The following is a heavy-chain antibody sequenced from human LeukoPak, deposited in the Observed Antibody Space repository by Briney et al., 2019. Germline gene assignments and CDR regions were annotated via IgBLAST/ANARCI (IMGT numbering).Heavy chain of an antibody. Sequence: PSETLSLTCAVSGGSISSSNWWSWVRQPPGKGLEWIGEINHSGSTNYNPSLKSRVTISVDTSKNQFSLKLSSVTAADTAVYYCARGQGQLWFGELVWYFDLWGRGTLVTVSS. CDR3: ARGQGQLWFGELVWYFDL. CDR2: INHSGST. V-gene: IGHV4-4*02. J-gene: IGHJ2*01. D-gene: IGHD3-10*01. CDR1: GGSISSSNW.